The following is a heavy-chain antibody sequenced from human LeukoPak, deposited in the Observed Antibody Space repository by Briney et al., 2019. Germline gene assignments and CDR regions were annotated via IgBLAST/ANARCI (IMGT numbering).Heavy chain of an antibody. CDR1: GGSISSYY. CDR3: ATLQAHSGAFDI. Sequence: SETLSLTCTVSGGSISSYYWSWIRQPPGKGLEWIGYIYYSGSTNYNPSLKSRVTISVDTSKNQFSLKLSSVTAADTAVYYCATLQAHSGAFDIWGQGTMVTVSS. J-gene: IGHJ3*02. V-gene: IGHV4-59*12. D-gene: IGHD2-15*01. CDR2: IYYSGST.